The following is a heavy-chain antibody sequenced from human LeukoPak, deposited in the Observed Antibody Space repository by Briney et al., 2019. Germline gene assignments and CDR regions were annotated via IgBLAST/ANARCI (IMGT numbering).Heavy chain of an antibody. J-gene: IGHJ5*02. Sequence: SETLSLTCTVSGGSISTYYWSWIRQPAGKGLEWIGRIYASGSTNYNPSLKSRVTLSVDTSKNQFSLKVSSVPAADTAVYYCARGMYAVAGTSWFAPWGPGTLVTVSS. CDR2: IYASGST. CDR1: GGSISTYY. D-gene: IGHD6-19*01. CDR3: ARGMYAVAGTSWFAP. V-gene: IGHV4-4*07.